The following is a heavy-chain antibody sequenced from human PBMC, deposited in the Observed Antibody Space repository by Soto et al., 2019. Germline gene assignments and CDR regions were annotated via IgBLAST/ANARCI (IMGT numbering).Heavy chain of an antibody. CDR3: AHKGPEDWPLDY. V-gene: IGHV2-5*02. CDR1: GFSLSTSGVG. CDR2: IYWDDSK. D-gene: IGHD3-9*01. Sequence: QITLKASGPTLVRPTQTLTQTCACSGFSLSTSGVGVGWIRQPPGKALEWLAVIYWDDSKHHSPSLRSRLTITKYTSKNQVVLTMTNMDPMDTGTFYCAHKGPEDWPLDYWGQGTLVTVSS. J-gene: IGHJ4*02.